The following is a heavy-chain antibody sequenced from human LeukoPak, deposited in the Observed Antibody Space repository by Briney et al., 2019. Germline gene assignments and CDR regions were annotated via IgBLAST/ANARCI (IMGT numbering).Heavy chain of an antibody. D-gene: IGHD4-17*01. V-gene: IGHV4-4*07. Sequence: SETLSLTCTVSGGSISSYCWSWIRQPAGKGLEWIGRIYTSGSTNYNPSLKSRVTMSVDTSKNQFSLKLSSVTAADTAVYYCARQGTTTVTTNYYYYMDVWGKGTTVTVSS. CDR2: IYTSGST. CDR1: GGSISSYC. J-gene: IGHJ6*03. CDR3: ARQGTTTVTTNYYYYMDV.